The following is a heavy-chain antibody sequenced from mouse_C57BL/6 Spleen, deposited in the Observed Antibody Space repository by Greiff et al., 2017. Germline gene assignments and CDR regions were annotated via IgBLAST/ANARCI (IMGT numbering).Heavy chain of an antibody. D-gene: IGHD2-4*01. V-gene: IGHV1-69*01. CDR2: IDPSDSYT. CDR3: ARGNDDYRKDY. J-gene: IGHJ2*01. CDR1: GYTFTSYW. Sequence: VQLQQPGAELVMPGASVKLSCKASGYTFTSYWMHWVKQRPGQGLEWIGDIDPSDSYTNYNQKFKGQSTMTVDKSSSTAYLQLSSLTSEDSAVYYCARGNDDYRKDYWGQGTTLTVSS.